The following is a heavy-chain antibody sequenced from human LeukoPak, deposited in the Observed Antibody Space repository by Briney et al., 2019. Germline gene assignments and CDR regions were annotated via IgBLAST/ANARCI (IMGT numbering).Heavy chain of an antibody. CDR1: GFTFSSYG. J-gene: IGHJ6*02. V-gene: IGHV3-33*06. Sequence: PGGSLRLSCAASGFTFSSYGMHWVRQAPGKGLEWVAVIWYDGSNKYYADSVKGRFTISRDNSKNTLYLQMNSLRAEDTAVYYCAKEYSNYDDYYYGMDVWGQGTTVTVSS. CDR2: IWYDGSNK. CDR3: AKEYSNYDDYYYGMDV. D-gene: IGHD4-11*01.